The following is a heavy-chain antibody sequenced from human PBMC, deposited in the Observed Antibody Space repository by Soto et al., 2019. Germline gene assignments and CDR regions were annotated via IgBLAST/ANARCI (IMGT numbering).Heavy chain of an antibody. CDR2: ISAKTGNT. V-gene: IGHV1-18*01. CDR1: GYTFSNYG. Sequence: QVQLVQSGAEVKKPGASVKVSCKTSGYTFSNYGITWVRQAPGQGLEWVGWISAKTGNTKYAQNFQGRVTMTADTSTSTASMELESLRADDTAVYYCARGIVRHGAYDFQGSWGQGTLVTVSS. CDR3: ARGIVRHGAYDFQGS. J-gene: IGHJ5*02. D-gene: IGHD5-12*01.